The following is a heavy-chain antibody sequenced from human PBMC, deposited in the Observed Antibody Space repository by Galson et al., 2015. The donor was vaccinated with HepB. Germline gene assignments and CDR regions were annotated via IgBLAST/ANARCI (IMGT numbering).Heavy chain of an antibody. V-gene: IGHV3-21*01. CDR3: ARIAAGAFDY. J-gene: IGHJ4*02. D-gene: IGHD6-13*01. Sequence: FLRLSCAASGFTFSSYSMNWVRQAPGKGLEWVSSISSSSSYIYYADSVKGRFTISRDNAKNSLYLQMNSPRAEDTAVYYCARIAAGAFDYWGQGTLVTVSS. CDR2: ISSSSSYI. CDR1: GFTFSSYS.